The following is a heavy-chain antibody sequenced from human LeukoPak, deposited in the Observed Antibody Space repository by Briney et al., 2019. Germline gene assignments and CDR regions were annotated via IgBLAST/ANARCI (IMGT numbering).Heavy chain of an antibody. CDR2: IYHSGST. CDR3: AREEDTAMVFDY. V-gene: IGHV4-30-2*01. D-gene: IGHD5-18*01. Sequence: SQTLSLTCAVSGGSISSGGYSWSWIRQPPGKGLEWIGYIYHSGSTYYNPSLKSRVTISVDRSKNQFSLKLSSVTAADTAVYYCAREEDTAMVFDYWGQGTLVTVSS. CDR1: GGSISSGGYS. J-gene: IGHJ4*02.